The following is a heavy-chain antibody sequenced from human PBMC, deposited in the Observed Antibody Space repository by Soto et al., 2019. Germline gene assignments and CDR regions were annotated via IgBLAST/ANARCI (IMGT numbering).Heavy chain of an antibody. J-gene: IGHJ4*02. CDR1: GFTFSSYW. D-gene: IGHD5-12*01. CDR2: IKQDGSEK. CDR3: ARGWMGGGYDLVY. Sequence: EVQLVESGGGLVQPGGSLRLSCAASGFTFSSYWMSWVRQAPGKGLEWVANIKQDGSEKYYVDSVKGRFTISRDNAKSSLYLQMNGLRAGDTAVYYGARGWMGGGYDLVYWGQGTLVTVSS. V-gene: IGHV3-7*04.